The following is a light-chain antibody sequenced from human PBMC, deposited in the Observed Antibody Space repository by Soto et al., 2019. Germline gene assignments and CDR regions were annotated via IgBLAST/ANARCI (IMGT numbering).Light chain of an antibody. CDR3: QQRSNWPWT. CDR1: QSVSSY. Sequence: ESVLTQSPATLSLSPGERATLSCRASQSVSSYLAWYQQKPGQAPRLLIYDASNRATGIPARFSGSGSWTDFTLTISSLEPEDFAVYYCQQRSNWPWTFGQGTKVEIK. J-gene: IGKJ1*01. CDR2: DAS. V-gene: IGKV3-11*01.